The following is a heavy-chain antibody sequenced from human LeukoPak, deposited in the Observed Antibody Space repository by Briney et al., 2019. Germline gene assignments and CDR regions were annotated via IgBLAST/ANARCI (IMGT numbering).Heavy chain of an antibody. Sequence: GGSLRHSCAASGFTFSSYGMHWVRQAPGKGLEWVAVIWYDGSNKYYADSVKGRFTISRDNSKNTLYLQMNSLRAEDTAVYYCARGECSGGSCLSTFDYWGQGTLVTVSS. D-gene: IGHD2-15*01. J-gene: IGHJ4*02. CDR3: ARGECSGGSCLSTFDY. CDR2: IWYDGSNK. V-gene: IGHV3-33*01. CDR1: GFTFSSYG.